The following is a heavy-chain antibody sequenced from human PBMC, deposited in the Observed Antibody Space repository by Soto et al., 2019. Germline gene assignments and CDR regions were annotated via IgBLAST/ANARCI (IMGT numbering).Heavy chain of an antibody. CDR3: ARLLHPGYCSSTSCYNIDY. J-gene: IGHJ4*02. CDR2: VTVTGGST. D-gene: IGHD2-2*02. V-gene: IGHV3-23*01. CDR1: AISFNTYG. Sequence: QAGGSLRLSCAASAISFNTYGVTWVRQAPGKGLEWVSTVTVTGGSTYYADSVKGRFTISRDRSNYTVSLLLKSLRAEDTAVYYCARLLHPGYCSSTSCYNIDYWGQGTLVTVSS.